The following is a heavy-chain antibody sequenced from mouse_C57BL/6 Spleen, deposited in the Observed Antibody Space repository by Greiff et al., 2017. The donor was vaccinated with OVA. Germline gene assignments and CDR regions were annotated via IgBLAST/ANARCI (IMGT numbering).Heavy chain of an antibody. CDR2: IYPGVGNT. V-gene: IGHV1-82*01. J-gene: IGHJ3*01. CDR1: GYAFSSSW. CDR3: ARLREGVAY. Sequence: QVQLQQSGPELVKPGASVKISCKASGYAFSSSWMNWVKQRPGKGLEWIGRIYPGVGNTNYNGKFKGKATLTADKSSSTAYMQLSSLTSEDAAVYFCARLREGVAYWGQGTLVTVSA. D-gene: IGHD1-1*01.